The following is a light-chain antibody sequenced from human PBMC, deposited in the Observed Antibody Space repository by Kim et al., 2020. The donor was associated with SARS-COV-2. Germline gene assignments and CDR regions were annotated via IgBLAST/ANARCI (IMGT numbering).Light chain of an antibody. CDR1: QPLVHSNGNTY. J-gene: IGKJ1*01. V-gene: IGKV2-30*02. CDR2: KIS. Sequence: DIVMTQSPLSLPVTLGQPASISCRSSQPLVHSNGNTYLNWFQQRPGQSPRRLIYKISKRDSGVPDRFSGSGSGTDFTLKISRVEAEDVGVLYYCMQSTHWPWTFGQGTKVDIK. CDR3: MQSTHWPWT.